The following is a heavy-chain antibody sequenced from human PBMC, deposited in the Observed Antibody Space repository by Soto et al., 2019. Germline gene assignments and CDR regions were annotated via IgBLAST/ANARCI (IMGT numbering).Heavy chain of an antibody. CDR2: IHYSGSN. CDR3: AREPYHYDSSGYYDL. J-gene: IGHJ4*02. CDR1: GGSTTGGGYY. D-gene: IGHD3-22*01. Sequence: SETLSLTCTVSGGSTTGGGYYWNWIRQHPGKGLEWIGYIHYSGSNYHNPSLKSRVTMSVDTSKNQISLKLSSVSAADTAIYYCAREPYHYDSSGYYDLWGQGTRVTVSS. V-gene: IGHV4-31*03.